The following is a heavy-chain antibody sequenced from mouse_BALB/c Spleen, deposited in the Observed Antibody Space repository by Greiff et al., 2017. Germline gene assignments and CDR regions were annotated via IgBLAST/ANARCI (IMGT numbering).Heavy chain of an antibody. J-gene: IGHJ1*01. CDR1: GFTFSDYG. CDR2: ISNFAYSI. D-gene: IGHD2-1*01. V-gene: IGHV5-15*02. Sequence: EVQLVESGGGLVQPGGSRKLSCAASGFTFSDYGMAWVRQAPGKGPEWVAFISNFAYSIYYADTVTGRFTISKENAKNTLYLEMSSLRSEDTAMYYCARDGNYFDVWGAGTTVTVSS. CDR3: ARDGNYFDV.